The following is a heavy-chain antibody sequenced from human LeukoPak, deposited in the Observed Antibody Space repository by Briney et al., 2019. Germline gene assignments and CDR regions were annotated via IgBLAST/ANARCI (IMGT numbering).Heavy chain of an antibody. CDR3: ARVAGGLYDWFDP. D-gene: IGHD3-16*01. CDR2: LYTSVST. Sequence: PSQTLSLTCTVSGGSFSGGSYYWSSIRQPAGKGLEWIGRLYTSVSTNYNPSLESPVTLSVDTSKNQYSLKLSSVTDADTGVYYCARVAGGLYDWFDPWGQGTLVSVSS. CDR1: GGSFSGGSYY. V-gene: IGHV4-61*02. J-gene: IGHJ5*02.